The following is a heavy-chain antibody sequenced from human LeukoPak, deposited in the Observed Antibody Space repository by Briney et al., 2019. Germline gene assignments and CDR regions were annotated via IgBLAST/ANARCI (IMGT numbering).Heavy chain of an antibody. D-gene: IGHD6-19*01. CDR1: GFTFNSYA. J-gene: IGHJ3*02. CDR3: AKDRRESSGLGAFDI. CDR2: ISGSGGST. V-gene: IGHV3-23*01. Sequence: SGGSLRLSCAASGFTFNSYAMNWVRQAPGKGLEWVSVISGSGGSTYYADSVKGRFTISRDNSKNTLYLQMSSLRAEDTALYYCAKDRRESSGLGAFDIWGQGTLVTVSS.